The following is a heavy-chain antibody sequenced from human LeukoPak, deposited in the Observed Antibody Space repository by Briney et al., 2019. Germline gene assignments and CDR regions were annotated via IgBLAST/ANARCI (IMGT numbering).Heavy chain of an antibody. CDR1: GFTFSSYA. D-gene: IGHD5-18*01. CDR2: ISVSGGST. CDR3: AKLAMATWGYDY. Sequence: GGSLRLSCAASGFTFSSYAMSWVRQAPGKGLEWVSAISVSGGSTYYADSVKGRFTISRDNSKNTLYLQMNRLRAEDTAVYYCAKLAMATWGYDYWGQGTLVTVSS. V-gene: IGHV3-23*01. J-gene: IGHJ4*02.